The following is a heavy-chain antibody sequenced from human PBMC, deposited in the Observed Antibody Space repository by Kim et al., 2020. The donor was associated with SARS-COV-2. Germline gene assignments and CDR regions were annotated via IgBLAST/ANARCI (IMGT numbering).Heavy chain of an antibody. CDR3: ARSRGTMIVVVAFDI. CDR2: IYSGGST. D-gene: IGHD3-22*01. V-gene: IGHV3-53*01. J-gene: IGHJ3*02. Sequence: GGSLRLSCAASGFTVSSNYMSWVRQAPGKGLEWVSVIYSGGSTYYADSVKGRFTISRDNSKNTLYLQMNSLRAEDTAVYYCARSRGTMIVVVAFDIWGQGTMVTVSS. CDR1: GFTVSSNY.